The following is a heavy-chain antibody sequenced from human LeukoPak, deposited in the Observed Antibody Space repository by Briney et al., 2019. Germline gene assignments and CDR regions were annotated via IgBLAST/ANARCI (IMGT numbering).Heavy chain of an antibody. CDR2: IYSGGNT. J-gene: IGHJ5*02. CDR3: ARLVTGTTVINSGWFDL. D-gene: IGHD4-23*01. V-gene: IGHV3-66*04. Sequence: GGSLRLSCAASGLTVSSNYMTWVRQAPGKGLEWASVIYSGGNTYYADSVKGRFSISRDNSKNTVYLQMNSLRVEDTAVYYCARLVTGTTVINSGWFDLWGQGTLVTVSS. CDR1: GLTVSSNY.